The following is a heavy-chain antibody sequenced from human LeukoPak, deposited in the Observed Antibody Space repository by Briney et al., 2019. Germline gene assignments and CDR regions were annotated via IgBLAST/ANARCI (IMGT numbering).Heavy chain of an antibody. J-gene: IGHJ3*02. CDR3: AKGRWGLTINNFDI. V-gene: IGHV3-11*05. D-gene: IGHD3-9*01. CDR1: GFIFSDFY. Sequence: GGSLRLSCAASGFIFSDFYMSWVRQAAGKGLEYIAYISPSSHDIIYADSVKGRFTISRDNAKNSLYLQMNSLGGEDTAVYYCAKGRWGLTINNFDIWGQGRMVTVSS. CDR2: ISPSSHDI.